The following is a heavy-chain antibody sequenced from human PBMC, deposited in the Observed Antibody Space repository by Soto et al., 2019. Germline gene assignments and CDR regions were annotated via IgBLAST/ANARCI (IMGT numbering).Heavy chain of an antibody. CDR3: ARGGYYYGSGSYYKGYYFDY. D-gene: IGHD3-10*01. J-gene: IGHJ4*02. Sequence: SETLSLTCTVSGGSISSGDYYWSWIRQPPGKGLEWIGYIYYSGSTYYNPSLKSRVTISVDTSKNQFSLKLSSVTAADTAVYYCARGGYYYGSGSYYKGYYFDYWGQGTLVTVSS. CDR1: GGSISSGDYY. V-gene: IGHV4-30-4*01. CDR2: IYYSGST.